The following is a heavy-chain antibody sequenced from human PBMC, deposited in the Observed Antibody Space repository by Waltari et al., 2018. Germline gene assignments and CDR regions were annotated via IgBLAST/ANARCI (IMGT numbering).Heavy chain of an antibody. CDR2: INHSGRT. CDR1: GGSFSGYY. CDR3: ARGRGYDYVWGSYRPQAYYFDY. V-gene: IGHV4-34*01. J-gene: IGHJ4*02. Sequence: QVQLQQWGAGLLKPSETLSLTCAVYGGSFSGYYWSWIRQPPGTGLAWIGEINHSGRTNYNPSLKSRVTISVDTSKNQFSLKLSSVTAADTAVYYCARGRGYDYVWGSYRPQAYYFDYWGQGTLVTVSS. D-gene: IGHD3-16*02.